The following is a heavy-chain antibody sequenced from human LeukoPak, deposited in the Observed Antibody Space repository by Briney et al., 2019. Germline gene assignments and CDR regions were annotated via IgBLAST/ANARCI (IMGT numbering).Heavy chain of an antibody. CDR1: GGSISSGGYY. CDR3: ASVRSETDYYYYYMDV. D-gene: IGHD3-10*01. J-gene: IGHJ6*03. V-gene: IGHV4-31*03. Sequence: SQTLSLTCTVSGGSISSGGYYWSWIRQHPGKGLGWIGYIYYSGSTYYNPSLKSRVTISVDTSKNQFSLKLSSVTAADTAVYYCASVRSETDYYYYYMDVWGKGTTVTVSS. CDR2: IYYSGST.